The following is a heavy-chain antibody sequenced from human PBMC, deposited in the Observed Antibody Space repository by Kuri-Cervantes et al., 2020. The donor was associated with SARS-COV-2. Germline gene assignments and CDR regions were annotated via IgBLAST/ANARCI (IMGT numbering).Heavy chain of an antibody. D-gene: IGHD6-13*01. CDR2: IIPIFGTA. V-gene: IGHV1-69*13. CDR3: AREGYSSSWYEYDY. CDR1: GYTLTELS. Sequence: SVKVSCKVSGYTLTELSMHWVRQAPGKGLEWMGGIIPIFGTANYAQKFQGRVTITADESTSTAYMELSSLRSEDTAVYYCAREGYSSSWYEYDYWGQGTLVTVSS. J-gene: IGHJ4*02.